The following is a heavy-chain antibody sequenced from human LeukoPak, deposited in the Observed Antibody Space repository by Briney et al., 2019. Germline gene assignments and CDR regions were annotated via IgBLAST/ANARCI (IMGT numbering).Heavy chain of an antibody. CDR1: GYTFTSYY. D-gene: IGHD2-2*01. CDR3: ARVYYCTSTSCYGPQYYFDF. CDR2: INSGGGST. V-gene: IGHV1-46*03. Sequence: GASVKVSCKASGYTFTSYYIHWVRQAPGQGLEWLGIINSGGGSTNYAQSFQGRVTMTRDTSTSTVYMELSSLRSEDTAVYYCARVYYCTSTSCYGPQYYFDFWGQGTLVTVSS. J-gene: IGHJ4*02.